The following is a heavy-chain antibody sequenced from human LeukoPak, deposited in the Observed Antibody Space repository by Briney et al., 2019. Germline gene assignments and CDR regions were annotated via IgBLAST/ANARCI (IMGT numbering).Heavy chain of an antibody. Sequence: ASVKVSCKVSGYTLTELSMHWVRQAPGKGLEWMGGFDPEDGETIYAQKLQGRVTMTTDTSTSTAYMELRSLRSDDTAVYYCAREVAGTGDDYWGQGTLVTVSS. J-gene: IGHJ4*02. CDR2: FDPEDGET. CDR1: GYTLTELS. V-gene: IGHV1-24*01. CDR3: AREVAGTGDDY. D-gene: IGHD6-19*01.